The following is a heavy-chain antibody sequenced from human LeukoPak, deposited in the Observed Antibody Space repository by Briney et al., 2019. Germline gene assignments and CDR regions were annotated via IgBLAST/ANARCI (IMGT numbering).Heavy chain of an antibody. D-gene: IGHD6-13*01. J-gene: IGHJ4*02. Sequence: GGSLRLSCAASGFTFSTYSMNWVRQAPGKGLEWVSSISSSSSNIYYADSVKGRFTISRDNAKNSVYLQMNSLRAEDTAVYYCARDEAQQLVFLGEELFDYWGQGTLVTVSS. CDR3: ARDEAQQLVFLGEELFDY. CDR1: GFTFSTYS. CDR2: ISSSSSNI. V-gene: IGHV3-21*01.